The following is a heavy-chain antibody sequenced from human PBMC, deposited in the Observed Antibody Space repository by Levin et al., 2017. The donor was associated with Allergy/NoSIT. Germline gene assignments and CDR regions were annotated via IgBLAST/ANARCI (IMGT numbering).Heavy chain of an antibody. Sequence: AGGSLRLSCAASGFTFSSYAMSWVRQAPGKGLEWVSAISGSGGSTYYADSVKGRFTISRDNSKNTLYLQMNSLRAEDTAVYYCAKDAIESADYSSSLLNYWGQGTLVTVSS. CDR3: AKDAIESADYSSSLLNY. CDR2: ISGSGGST. V-gene: IGHV3-23*01. J-gene: IGHJ4*02. CDR1: GFTFSSYA. D-gene: IGHD6-6*01.